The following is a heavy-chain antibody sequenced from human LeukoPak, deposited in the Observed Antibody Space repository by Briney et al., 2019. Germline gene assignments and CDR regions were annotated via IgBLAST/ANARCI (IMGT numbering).Heavy chain of an antibody. D-gene: IGHD2-15*01. Sequence: PGGSLRLSCTTSGFSFNTYSMSWVRQAPGKGLEWVSYISSSSSTIYYADSVKGRFTISRDNAKNSLYLQMNSLRAEDTAVYYCARARWWDRASGGFGDYWGQGTLVTVSS. CDR2: ISSSSSTI. CDR3: ARARWWDRASGGFGDY. CDR1: GFSFNTYS. J-gene: IGHJ4*02. V-gene: IGHV3-48*01.